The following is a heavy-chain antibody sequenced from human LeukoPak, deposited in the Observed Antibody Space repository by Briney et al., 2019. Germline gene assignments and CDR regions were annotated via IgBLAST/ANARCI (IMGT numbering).Heavy chain of an antibody. CDR1: GFTFSSYG. CDR2: ISYDGSNK. D-gene: IGHD2-15*01. CDR3: AKSNSHCSGGSCYFSGRDY. V-gene: IGHV3-30*18. Sequence: GRSLRLSCAASGFTFSSYGMHWVRQAPGKGLEWVAVISYDGSNKYYADSVKGRFTISRDNSKNTLYLQMNSLRAEDTAVYYCAKSNSHCSGGSCYFSGRDYWGQGTLVTVSS. J-gene: IGHJ4*02.